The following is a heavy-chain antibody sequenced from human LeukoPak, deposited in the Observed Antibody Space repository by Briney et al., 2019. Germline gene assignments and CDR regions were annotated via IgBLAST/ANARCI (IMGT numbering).Heavy chain of an antibody. CDR1: GGSISSGGYN. V-gene: IGHV4-31*03. CDR3: ARDDMVVPA. J-gene: IGHJ4*02. D-gene: IGHD2-2*01. CDR2: IYYSGST. Sequence: RASQTLSLTCTVSGGSISSGGYNWSWIRQHPGKGLECIGYIYYSGSTYYNPSLKSRVTISVDTSKNQFSLKLSSVTAADTAVYYCARDDMVVPAWGQGTLVTVSS.